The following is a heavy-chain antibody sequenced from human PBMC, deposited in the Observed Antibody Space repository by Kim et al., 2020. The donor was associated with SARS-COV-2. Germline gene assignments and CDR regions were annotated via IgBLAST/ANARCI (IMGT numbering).Heavy chain of an antibody. CDR2: IYYSGST. CDR1: GGSISSYY. J-gene: IGHJ5*02. Sequence: SETLSLTCTVSGGSISSYYWSWIRQPPGKGLEWIGYIYYSGSTNYNPSLKSRVTISVDTSKNQFSLKLSSVTAADTAVYYCARAYYDFWSGYYTGIWFDPWGQGTLVTVSS. D-gene: IGHD3-3*01. V-gene: IGHV4-59*01. CDR3: ARAYYDFWSGYYTGIWFDP.